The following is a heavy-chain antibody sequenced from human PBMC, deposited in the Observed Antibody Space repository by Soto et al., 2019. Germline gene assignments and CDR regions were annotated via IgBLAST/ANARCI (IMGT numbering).Heavy chain of an antibody. V-gene: IGHV2-5*01. D-gene: IGHD1-7*01. Sequence: SGPTLVNPTQTLTLTCTFSGFSLSTSGVGVGWIRQPPGKALEWLALIYWNDDKRYSPSLKSRLXXXXXXXXXQVVLTMTNMDPVDTATYYCAHREPGTKLVVFDYWGQGTLVTVSS. J-gene: IGHJ4*02. CDR1: GFSLSTSGVG. CDR2: IYWNDDK. CDR3: AHREPGTKLVVFDY.